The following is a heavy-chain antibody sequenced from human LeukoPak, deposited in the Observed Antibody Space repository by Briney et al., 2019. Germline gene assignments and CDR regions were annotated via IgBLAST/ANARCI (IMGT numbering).Heavy chain of an antibody. CDR1: GGTFSSYA. CDR3: ARRVVTTLTTRYYYYGMDV. Sequence: SVKVSCQASGGTFSSYAISWVRQAPGQGLEWMGGIIPIFGTANYAQKFQGRVTITADESTSTAYMELSSLRSEDTAVYYCARRVVTTLTTRYYYYGMDVWGQGTTVTVSS. CDR2: IIPIFGTA. D-gene: IGHD4-23*01. V-gene: IGHV1-69*13. J-gene: IGHJ6*02.